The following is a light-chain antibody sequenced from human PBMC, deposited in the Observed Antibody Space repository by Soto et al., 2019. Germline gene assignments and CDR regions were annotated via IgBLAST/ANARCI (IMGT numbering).Light chain of an antibody. CDR3: QQYNTYSWT. CDR2: DAS. J-gene: IGKJ1*01. CDR1: QGISSW. Sequence: DIQLTQAPSSVSASVGGRVTITCRASQGISSWLAWYQQKLGKAPNLLIYDASTLQSGVPSRFSGSGSGTEFALTISRLQPDDFATYYCQQYNTYSWTFGPGTKV. V-gene: IGKV1D-16*01.